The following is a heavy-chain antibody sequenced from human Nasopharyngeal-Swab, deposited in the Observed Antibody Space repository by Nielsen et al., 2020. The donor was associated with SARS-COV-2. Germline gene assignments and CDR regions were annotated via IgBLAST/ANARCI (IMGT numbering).Heavy chain of an antibody. J-gene: IGHJ5*02. CDR2: INHSGST. V-gene: IGHV4-34*01. CDR3: ARGANWFDP. CDR1: GGSFSGYS. Sequence: SETLSLTCAVYGGSFSGYSWSWIRQPPGKGLEWIGEINHSGSTNYNPSLKSRVTISVDTSKNQFSLKLSSVTAADTAVYYCARGANWFDPWGQGTLVTVSS.